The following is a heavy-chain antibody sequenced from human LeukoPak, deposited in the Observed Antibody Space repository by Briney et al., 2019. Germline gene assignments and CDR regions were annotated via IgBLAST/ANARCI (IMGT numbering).Heavy chain of an antibody. CDR3: ARTGDLWFGESTEFDY. J-gene: IGHJ4*02. D-gene: IGHD3-10*01. V-gene: IGHV1-2*02. Sequence: GASVKVSCKASGYTFTGYYMHWVRQAPGKGLEWMGWINPNSGSTNYAQKFQGRVTMTRDTSISTAYMELSRLRSDDTAVYYCARTGDLWFGESTEFDYWGQGTLVTVSS. CDR2: INPNSGST. CDR1: GYTFTGYY.